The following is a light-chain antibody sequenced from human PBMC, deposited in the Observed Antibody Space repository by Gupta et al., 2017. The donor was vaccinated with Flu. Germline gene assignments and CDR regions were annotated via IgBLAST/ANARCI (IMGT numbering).Light chain of an antibody. CDR3: AAWDDTLDGHVV. V-gene: IGLV1-44*01. Sequence: QSVLTQPPPASGTPGQRVTISCSGSSSNVGTNPVNWYQQLPGTAPKLLIFSNNQRPSGVPDRFSGSRSGTSASLAISGLQSEDEADYYCAAWDDTLDGHVVFGGGTKLTVL. J-gene: IGLJ2*01. CDR1: SSNVGTNP. CDR2: SNN.